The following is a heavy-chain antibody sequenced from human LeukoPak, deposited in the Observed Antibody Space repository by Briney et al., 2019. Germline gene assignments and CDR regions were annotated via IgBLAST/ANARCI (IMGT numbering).Heavy chain of an antibody. CDR2: IIPIFDTA. CDR3: ARAVGYCSSTSCRNWFDP. CDR1: GGTFSSYA. J-gene: IGHJ5*02. D-gene: IGHD2-2*01. Sequence: SVKVSCKASGGTFSSYAISWVRQAPGQGLEWMGGIIPIFDTANYAQKFQGRVTITTDESTSTAYMELSSLRSEDTAVYYCARAVGYCSSTSCRNWFDPWGQGTLVTVSS. V-gene: IGHV1-69*05.